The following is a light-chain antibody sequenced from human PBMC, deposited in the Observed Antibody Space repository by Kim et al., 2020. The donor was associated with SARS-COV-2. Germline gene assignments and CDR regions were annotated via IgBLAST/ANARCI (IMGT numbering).Light chain of an antibody. CDR2: KAS. Sequence: DIQMTQSPSTLSASVGDRVTITCRASQNIYAWLAWYQQKPGKAPKVLISKASSLQSGVTSQFSGNGSGTEFTLTINSLQPDDFATYSCQKDTSFSRLSFGGGNKVDIK. CDR1: QNIYAW. J-gene: IGKJ4*01. V-gene: IGKV1-5*03. CDR3: QKDTSFSRLS.